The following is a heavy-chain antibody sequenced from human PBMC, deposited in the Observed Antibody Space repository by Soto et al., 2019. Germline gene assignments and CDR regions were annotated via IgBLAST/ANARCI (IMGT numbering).Heavy chain of an antibody. CDR3: ARGPAGTHYYYYYYMDV. CDR2: INHSGST. D-gene: IGHD1-1*01. Sequence: SETLSLTCAVYGGSFGGYYWSWIRQPPGKGLEWIGEINHSGSTNYNPSLKSRVTISVDTSKNQFSLKLSSVTAADTAVYYCARGPAGTHYYYYYYMDVWGKGTTVTVSS. J-gene: IGHJ6*03. CDR1: GGSFGGYY. V-gene: IGHV4-34*01.